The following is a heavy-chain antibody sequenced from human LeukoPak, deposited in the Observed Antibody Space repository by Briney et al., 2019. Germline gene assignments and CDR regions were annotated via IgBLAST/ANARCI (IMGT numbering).Heavy chain of an antibody. Sequence: GGSLRLSCAASGFTFSSYAMSWVRQAPGKGLEWVSAISGSGGSTYYADSVKGWFTISRDNSKNTLYLQMNSLRAEDTAVYYCAKAIEMATIFDAFDIWGQGTMVTVSS. CDR3: AKAIEMATIFDAFDI. D-gene: IGHD5-12*01. CDR2: ISGSGGST. J-gene: IGHJ3*02. V-gene: IGHV3-23*01. CDR1: GFTFSSYA.